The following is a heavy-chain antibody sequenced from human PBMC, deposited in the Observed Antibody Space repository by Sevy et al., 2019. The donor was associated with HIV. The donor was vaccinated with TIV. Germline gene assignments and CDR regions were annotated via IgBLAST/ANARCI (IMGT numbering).Heavy chain of an antibody. CDR2: IWFDGSEK. CDR3: ARGQGDDYNYGLDV. V-gene: IGHV3-33*01. J-gene: IGHJ6*02. D-gene: IGHD1-26*01. Sequence: GGSLRLSCAASGFAFSTYGLYWVRQAPGKGLEWVAVIWFDGSEKYYADSVKGRFTISRDNSKNTLYLQMNSLTAADTAVYYCARGQGDDYNYGLDVWGLGTTVTVSS. CDR1: GFAFSTYG.